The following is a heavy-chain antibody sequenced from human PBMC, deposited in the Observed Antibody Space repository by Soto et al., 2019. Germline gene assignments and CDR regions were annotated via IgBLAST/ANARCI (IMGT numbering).Heavy chain of an antibody. CDR3: IHSRCGGDCLRSYSSHYYYGLDV. Sequence: SGPTLVNPTQTLTLTCTFSGFSLRTSGVGVAWIRQPPGKALEWLALIYWDDDKRYSPSLRNRLSISKDTSNNLVVFTMTNMDPVDTATYYCIHSRCGGDCLRSYSSHYYYGLDVWGQGTTVTVSS. CDR1: GFSLRTSGVG. V-gene: IGHV2-5*02. CDR2: IYWDDDK. J-gene: IGHJ6*02. D-gene: IGHD2-21*02.